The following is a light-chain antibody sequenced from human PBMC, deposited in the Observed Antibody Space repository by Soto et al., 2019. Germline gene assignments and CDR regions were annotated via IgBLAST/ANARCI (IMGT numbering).Light chain of an antibody. CDR3: QQHGSSPPRT. V-gene: IGKV3-20*01. Sequence: EIVLTQSPGTLSLSPGERATLSCRASQTVRTNYLAWSQQSLGQAPSLLIYGASSRAAGIPDKFIGSGSGTDFTLTISRLEPEDFAVYYCQQHGSSPPRTFGQGTKVEIK. J-gene: IGKJ1*01. CDR1: QTVRTNY. CDR2: GAS.